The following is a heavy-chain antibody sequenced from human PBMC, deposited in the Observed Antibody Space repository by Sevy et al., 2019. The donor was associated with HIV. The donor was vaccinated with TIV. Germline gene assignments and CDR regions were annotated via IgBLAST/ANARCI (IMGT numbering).Heavy chain of an antibody. J-gene: IGHJ4*02. D-gene: IGHD3-10*01. CDR2: IKKDGSQK. V-gene: IGHV3-7*03. CDR1: GLTFSNYW. Sequence: GGSLRLSCTDSGLTFSNYWMHWVRQAPGKGLEWVASIKKDGSQKDYGDSVKGRFIISRDNAKSSVYLQMNSLRDEDAAVYYSFGGTNWGQGTLVTVSS. CDR3: FGGTN.